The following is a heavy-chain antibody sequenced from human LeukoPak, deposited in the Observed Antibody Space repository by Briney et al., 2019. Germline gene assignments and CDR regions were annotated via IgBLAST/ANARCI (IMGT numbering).Heavy chain of an antibody. D-gene: IGHD3-9*01. Sequence: GGTLRLSCAASGVTFSSYGMSWVRQAPGKGLEWVSAISGSGGSTYYADSVKGRFTISRDNSKNTLYLQMNSLRAQDTAVYYCARMSFDILTGYYIGIDYWGQGTLVTVSS. J-gene: IGHJ4*02. V-gene: IGHV3-23*01. CDR2: ISGSGGST. CDR1: GVTFSSYG. CDR3: ARMSFDILTGYYIGIDY.